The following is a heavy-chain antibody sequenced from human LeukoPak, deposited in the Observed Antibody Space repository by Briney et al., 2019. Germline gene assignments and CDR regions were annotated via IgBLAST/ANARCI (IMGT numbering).Heavy chain of an antibody. Sequence: SETLSLTCTVSGGSISSSSYYWGWIRQPPGKGLEWIGYIYYSGSTNYNPSLKSRVTISVDTSKNQFSLKLSSVTAADTAVYYCARLITSGTTYYYYYGMDVWGQGTTVTVSS. CDR2: IYYSGST. CDR3: ARLITSGTTYYYYYGMDV. CDR1: GGSISSSSYY. V-gene: IGHV4-61*05. J-gene: IGHJ6*02. D-gene: IGHD1-7*01.